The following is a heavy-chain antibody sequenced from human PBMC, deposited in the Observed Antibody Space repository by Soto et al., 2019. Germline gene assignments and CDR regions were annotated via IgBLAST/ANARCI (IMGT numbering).Heavy chain of an antibody. D-gene: IGHD4-17*01. V-gene: IGHV4-59*01. Sequence: QVQLQESGPGLVKPSETLSLTCTVSGGSISSYYWSWIRQPPGKGLEWIGYIYYSGSTNYNPSLKRRVTISVDTSKNQFSLKLSSVTAADTAVYYCARMTTVTTYNWFDPWGQGTLVTVSS. J-gene: IGHJ5*02. CDR2: IYYSGST. CDR3: ARMTTVTTYNWFDP. CDR1: GGSISSYY.